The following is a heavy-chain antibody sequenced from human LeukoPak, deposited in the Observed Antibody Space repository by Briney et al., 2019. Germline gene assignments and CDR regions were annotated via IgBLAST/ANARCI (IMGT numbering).Heavy chain of an antibody. V-gene: IGHV3-49*04. CDR1: AFTLGDYA. CDR2: IKRKAYGGTT. D-gene: IGHD3-22*01. J-gene: IGHJ3*02. Sequence: RSLRLSCSASAFTLGDYAMTWVRQAPGQGLEWVGFIKRKAYGGTTEYAASVKGRFTISRDDSKSIAYLQMNSLKTEDTAVYYCTREREDDSRGYPDAFDIWGTGTMVSVS. CDR3: TREREDDSRGYPDAFDI.